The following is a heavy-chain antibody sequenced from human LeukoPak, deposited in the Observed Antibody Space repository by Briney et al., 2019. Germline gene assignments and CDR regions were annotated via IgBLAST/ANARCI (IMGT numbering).Heavy chain of an antibody. CDR2: VYYSGNT. CDR1: GGSITSSSYY. CDR3: ARGGRGVILSGWFDP. V-gene: IGHV4-39*07. D-gene: IGHD3-16*01. Sequence: KPSETLSLTCTVSGGSITSSSYYWGWIRQPPGKGLEWIGSVYYSGNTYYNSSLKSRVTISVDTSKNQFSLKLSSVTAADTAVYYCARGGRGVILSGWFDPWGQGTLVTVSS. J-gene: IGHJ5*02.